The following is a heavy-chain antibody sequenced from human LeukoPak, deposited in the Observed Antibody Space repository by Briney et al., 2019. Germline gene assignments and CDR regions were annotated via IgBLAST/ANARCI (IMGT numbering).Heavy chain of an antibody. J-gene: IGHJ4*02. Sequence: SETLSLTCTVSGGSISSSSYYWGWIRQPPGKGLEWIGSIYYSGSTYYNPSLKSRVTISVDTSKNQFSLKLSSVTAADTAVYYCARDVLYSSSWYMDYWGQGTLVTVSS. CDR1: GGSISSSSYY. CDR2: IYYSGST. D-gene: IGHD6-13*01. V-gene: IGHV4-39*07. CDR3: ARDVLYSSSWYMDY.